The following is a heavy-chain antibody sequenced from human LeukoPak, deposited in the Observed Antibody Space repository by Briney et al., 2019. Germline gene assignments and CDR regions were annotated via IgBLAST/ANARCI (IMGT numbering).Heavy chain of an antibody. CDR2: IYHSGST. D-gene: IGHD6-6*01. Sequence: SEILSLTCTVSGGSISTYYWNWIRQPPGKGLEWIGYIYHSGSTNYNPSLQSRVTISVDTSKNQFSLNLNSVTAADTAVYYCARGEAARLHFQNWGQGTLVTVSS. J-gene: IGHJ1*01. CDR1: GGSISTYY. V-gene: IGHV4-59*01. CDR3: ARGEAARLHFQN.